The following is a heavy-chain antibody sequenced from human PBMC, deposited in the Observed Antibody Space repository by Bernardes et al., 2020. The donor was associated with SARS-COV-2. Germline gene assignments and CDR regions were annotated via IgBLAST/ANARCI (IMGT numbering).Heavy chain of an antibody. Sequence: SETLSLTCTVSGDSIVHARYYWGWIRQPPGKGLEWIGNIYYTGKTYYNSSLNSRVIISLDPSKNRISLNLSSVTAADTAVYYCARTSIEITGPAFDIWGQGKMVTVSS. J-gene: IGHJ3*02. CDR1: GDSIVHARYY. CDR3: ARTSIEITGPAFDI. V-gene: IGHV4-39*01. CDR2: IYYTGKT. D-gene: IGHD1-20*01.